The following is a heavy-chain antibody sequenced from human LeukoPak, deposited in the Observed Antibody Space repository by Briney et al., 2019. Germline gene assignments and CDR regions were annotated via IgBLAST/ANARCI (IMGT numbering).Heavy chain of an antibody. V-gene: IGHV4-34*01. CDR3: ARPTGRFGELYLDY. CDR1: GGSFSGYY. D-gene: IGHD3-10*01. J-gene: IGHJ4*02. CDR2: FYYRGST. Sequence: PSETLSLTCAVYGGSFSGYYWSWIRQPPGKGLEWLGSFYYRGSTYYNPSLKSRVTISVDTPNNQFSLKLSSVTAADTAVYFCARPTGRFGELYLDYWGQGTLVTVSS.